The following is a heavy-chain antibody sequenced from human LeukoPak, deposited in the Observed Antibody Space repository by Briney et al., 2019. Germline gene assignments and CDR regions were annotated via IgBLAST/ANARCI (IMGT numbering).Heavy chain of an antibody. D-gene: IGHD1-1*01. CDR2: IYHSGST. J-gene: IGHJ4*02. V-gene: IGHV4-38-2*02. CDR1: GDSISSDSY. Sequence: SETLSLTCTVSGDSISSDSYWGWIRQPPGKGLEWIGSIYHSGSTYYNPSLKSRVTMSVDTSKSQFSLNLRSVTATDTAVYYCARYVPVKTGTTRASFDYWGQGILVTVSS. CDR3: ARYVPVKTGTTRASFDY.